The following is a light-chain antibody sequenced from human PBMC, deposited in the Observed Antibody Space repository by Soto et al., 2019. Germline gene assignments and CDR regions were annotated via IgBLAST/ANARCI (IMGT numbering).Light chain of an antibody. CDR2: DVS. Sequence: QSALTQPASVSGSPGQSITISCIGTSSDVGGYNYVSWYQQYPGKAPKLMIYDVSNRPSGVSSRFSGSRSSYTASLTISGLQAEDEADYYCSSYTSSSTVVFGGGTKLTVL. V-gene: IGLV2-14*01. J-gene: IGLJ2*01. CDR1: SSDVGGYNY. CDR3: SSYTSSSTVV.